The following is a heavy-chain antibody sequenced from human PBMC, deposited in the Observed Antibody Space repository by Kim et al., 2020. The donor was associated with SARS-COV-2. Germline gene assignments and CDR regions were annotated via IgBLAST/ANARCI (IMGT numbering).Heavy chain of an antibody. D-gene: IGHD3-10*01. CDR3: ARIMLNYYGP. Sequence: SETLSLTCTVSGGSISSGGYYWSWIRQHPGKGLEWIGYIYYSGSTYYNPSLKSRVTISVDTSKNQFSLKLSSVTAADTAVYYCARIMLNYYGPWGQGTLVTVSS. CDR2: IYYSGST. V-gene: IGHV4-31*03. J-gene: IGHJ5*02. CDR1: GGSISSGGYY.